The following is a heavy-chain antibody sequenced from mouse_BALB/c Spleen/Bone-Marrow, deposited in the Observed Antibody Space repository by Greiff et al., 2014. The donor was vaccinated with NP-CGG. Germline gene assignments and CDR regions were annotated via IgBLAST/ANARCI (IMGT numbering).Heavy chain of an antibody. CDR2: ILPGIGST. CDR3: ASRYDAMDY. V-gene: IGHV1-9*01. Sequence: QVQLKESGAELTKPGASVKISCKATGYTFSSYWIEWVKQRPGHGLEWIGEILPGIGSTDYNEKFKGKATFTADTSSNTAYIQLSSLTSEDSAVYYCASRYDAMDYWGQGTSVTVSS. CDR1: GYTFSSYW. J-gene: IGHJ4*01.